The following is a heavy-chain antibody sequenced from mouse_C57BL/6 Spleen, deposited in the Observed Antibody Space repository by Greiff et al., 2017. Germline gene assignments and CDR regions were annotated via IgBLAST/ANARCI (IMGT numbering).Heavy chain of an antibody. CDR3: ARHEERAGRFDN. J-gene: IGHJ2*01. CDR1: GYTFTEYT. D-gene: IGHD3-3*01. Sequence: VQLQLSGAELVKPGASVKLSCKASGYTFTEYTIHWVKQWSGQGLEWIGWFYPGSGSIKYNEKFKDKATLTADKSSSAVYMELSRLTSEDTAVYFCARHEERAGRFDNWGQGTTLTVSS. V-gene: IGHV1-62-2*01. CDR2: FYPGSGSI.